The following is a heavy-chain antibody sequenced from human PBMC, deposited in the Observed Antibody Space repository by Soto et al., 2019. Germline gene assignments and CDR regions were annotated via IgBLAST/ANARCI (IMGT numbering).Heavy chain of an antibody. D-gene: IGHD6-6*01. CDR1: GFTFSSYG. J-gene: IGHJ4*02. CDR2: ISYDGSNK. CDR3: AKDRRPYSSSSYFDY. V-gene: IGHV3-30*18. Sequence: GGSLRLSCAASGFTFSSYGMHWVRQAPGKGLEWVAVISYDGSNKYYADSVKGRFTIFRDNSKNTLYLQMNSLRAEDTAVYYCAKDRRPYSSSSYFDYWGQGTLVTVSS.